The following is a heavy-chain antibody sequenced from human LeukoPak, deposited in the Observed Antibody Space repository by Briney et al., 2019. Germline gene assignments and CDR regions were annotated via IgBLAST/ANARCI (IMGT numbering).Heavy chain of an antibody. Sequence: ASVKVSCKASGYTFTSYAMHWVRQAPGQRLEWMGWINAGNGNTKYSQKFQGRVTITRDTSASTAYMELSSLRSEDTAVYYCARDQSSGWYPEYYFDYWGQGTLVTVSS. D-gene: IGHD6-19*01. V-gene: IGHV1-3*01. CDR3: ARDQSSGWYPEYYFDY. CDR2: INAGNGNT. J-gene: IGHJ4*02. CDR1: GYTFTSYA.